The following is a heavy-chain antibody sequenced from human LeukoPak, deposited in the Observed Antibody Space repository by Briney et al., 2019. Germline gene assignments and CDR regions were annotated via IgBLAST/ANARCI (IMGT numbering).Heavy chain of an antibody. D-gene: IGHD3-22*01. CDR1: GYTFTSYY. V-gene: IGHV1-46*01. J-gene: IGHJ1*01. CDR3: ARGRSDSSGSAEYFQH. CDR2: INPSGGST. Sequence: ASVKVSCKASGYTFTSYYMHWVRQAPGQGLEWMGIINPSGGSTGYAQKFQGRVTMTRDTSTSTVYMELSSLRSEDTAVYYCARGRSDSSGSAEYFQHWGQGTLVTVSS.